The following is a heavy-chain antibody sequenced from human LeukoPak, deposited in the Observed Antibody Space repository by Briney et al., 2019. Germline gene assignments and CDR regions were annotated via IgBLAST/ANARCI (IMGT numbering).Heavy chain of an antibody. V-gene: IGHV4-4*07. CDR1: DTPINTYY. CDR2: MYATGTT. Sequence: SETLSLTCTVSDTPINTYYWSWIRQPAGKGLEWIGHMYATGTTNYNPSLKSRVTISVDTSKNHFSLKLTSVTAADTAVYYCARGIGSGYTDDWGHGTLVTVSS. D-gene: IGHD3-22*01. J-gene: IGHJ4*01. CDR3: ARGIGSGYTDD.